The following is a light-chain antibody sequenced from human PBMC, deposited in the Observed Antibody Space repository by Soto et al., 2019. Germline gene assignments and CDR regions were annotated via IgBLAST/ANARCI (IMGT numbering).Light chain of an antibody. Sequence: DIQMTQSPSSLSASVGDRVTITCRASQSISSYLNWYQQKPGKAPKLLIYAAYSLQSGVPSRYSGSGSGTDYTLNISSLQPEDFATYYCQQSYSTPPTFVQGTKVEIK. V-gene: IGKV1-39*01. CDR2: AAY. J-gene: IGKJ1*01. CDR1: QSISSY. CDR3: QQSYSTPPT.